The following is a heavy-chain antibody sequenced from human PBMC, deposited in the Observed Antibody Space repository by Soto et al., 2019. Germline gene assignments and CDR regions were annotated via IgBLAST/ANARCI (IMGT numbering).Heavy chain of an antibody. Sequence: PGGSLRLSCAASGFTFSSYSMNWVRQAPGKGLEWVSSISSSSSYIYYADSVKGRFTISRDNAKNSLYLQMNSLRAEDTAVYYCARGGVVVTAYGDYWGQGTLVTVSS. CDR3: ARGGVVVTAYGDY. CDR1: GFTFSSYS. J-gene: IGHJ4*02. CDR2: ISSSSSYI. V-gene: IGHV3-21*01. D-gene: IGHD2-21*02.